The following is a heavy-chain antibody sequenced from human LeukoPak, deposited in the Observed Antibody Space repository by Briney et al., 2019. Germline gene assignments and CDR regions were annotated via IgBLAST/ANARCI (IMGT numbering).Heavy chain of an antibody. Sequence: PGGSLRLSCAASGFTFSSYGMHWVRQAPGKGLEWVAVISYDGSNKYYADSVRGRFTISRDNSKNTLYLQMNSLRAEDTAVYYCAKRGEAAAKYNFDYWGQGTLVTVSS. V-gene: IGHV3-30*18. J-gene: IGHJ4*02. CDR1: GFTFSSYG. CDR3: AKRGEAAAKYNFDY. CDR2: ISYDGSNK. D-gene: IGHD6-13*01.